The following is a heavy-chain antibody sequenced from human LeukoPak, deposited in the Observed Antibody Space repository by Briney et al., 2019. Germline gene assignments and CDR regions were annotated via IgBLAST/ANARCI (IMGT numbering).Heavy chain of an antibody. J-gene: IGHJ4*02. CDR3: ARATRYYCSSTSCAIDY. D-gene: IGHD2-2*01. Sequence: GRSLRLSCAASGFTISSYGMHWVRQAPGKGQEWVAVIWYDGSNKYYADSVKGRFTIARDNSKNTLYLQMNSLRAEGTAVYYCARATRYYCSSTSCAIDYRGQGTLVTVSS. CDR2: IWYDGSNK. V-gene: IGHV3-33*01. CDR1: GFTISSYG.